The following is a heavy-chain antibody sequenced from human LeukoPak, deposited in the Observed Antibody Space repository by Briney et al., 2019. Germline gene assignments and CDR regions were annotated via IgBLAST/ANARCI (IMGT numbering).Heavy chain of an antibody. CDR2: ISNNGGYT. CDR1: GFAFTNAW. J-gene: IGHJ4*02. D-gene: IGHD2-15*01. CDR3: AKQLGYCSDGSCYFPY. V-gene: IGHV3-23*01. Sequence: HPGVSLRLSCAASGFAFTNAWMNWVRQAPGKGLEWVSAISNNGGYTYYADSVQGRFTISRDNSKSTLCLQMNSLRAEDTAVYYCAKQLGYCSDGSCYFPYWGQGTLVTVSS.